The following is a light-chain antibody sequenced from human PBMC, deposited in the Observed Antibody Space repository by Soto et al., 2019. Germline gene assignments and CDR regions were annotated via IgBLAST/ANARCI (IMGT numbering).Light chain of an antibody. Sequence: DIQMTQSPSTLSASVGGRVTITCRASQSIGDSLAWYQQKPGKAPYLLISDVSSLERGVPSRFSGSGSGTEFTLTISSMQPDDFATFYCQQYNGYSRTFGQGTKVDIK. V-gene: IGKV1-5*01. CDR1: QSIGDS. CDR2: DVS. J-gene: IGKJ1*01. CDR3: QQYNGYSRT.